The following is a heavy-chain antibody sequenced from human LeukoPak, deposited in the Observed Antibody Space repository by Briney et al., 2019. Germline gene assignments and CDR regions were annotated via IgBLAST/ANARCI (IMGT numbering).Heavy chain of an antibody. CDR3: ARRLHRDAFDI. CDR2: IYPGDSDT. Sequence: GESLKISCKGSGYSFTSYWIGWVRQMPGKGLEWMGIIYPGDSDTRYSPFFQGQVTISADKSISAAYLQWSSLKASDTAMYYCARRLHRDAFDIWGQGTMVTVSS. J-gene: IGHJ3*02. V-gene: IGHV5-51*01. CDR1: GYSFTSYW.